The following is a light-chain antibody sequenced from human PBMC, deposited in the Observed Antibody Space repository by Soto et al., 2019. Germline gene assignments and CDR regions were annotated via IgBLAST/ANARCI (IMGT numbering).Light chain of an antibody. CDR3: SSYTSASTLLYL. Sequence: QSALTQPASVSGSPGQSITISCTGTSSDVGGYNYDSWYQQHPGIAPKLLIYGVTNRPSGVSPRFSGSKSGNTASLTISGLQAEDEADYHCSSYTSASTLLYLFGTGTKLTVL. J-gene: IGLJ1*01. CDR1: SSDVGGYNY. CDR2: GVT. V-gene: IGLV2-14*01.